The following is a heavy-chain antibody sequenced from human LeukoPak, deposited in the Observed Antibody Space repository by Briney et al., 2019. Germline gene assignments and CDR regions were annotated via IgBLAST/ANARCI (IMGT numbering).Heavy chain of an antibody. J-gene: IGHJ3*02. Sequence: GASVKVSCKASGGTFSSYAISWVRQAPGQGLEWMGWINPNSGGTNYAQKFQGRVTMTRDTSISTAYMELSRLRSDDTAVYYCARESKADAFDIWGQGTMVTVSS. CDR3: ARESKADAFDI. V-gene: IGHV1-2*02. CDR2: INPNSGGT. CDR1: GGTFSSYA.